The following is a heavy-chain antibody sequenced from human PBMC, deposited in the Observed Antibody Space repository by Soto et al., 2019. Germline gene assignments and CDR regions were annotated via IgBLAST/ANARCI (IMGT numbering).Heavy chain of an antibody. J-gene: IGHJ5*02. Sequence: QVLLQESGPGLVKSSQTLSLTCTVSGGSISSGDYSWSWVRQSPGKGLEWIGHIYNSRITYYNPSLKSRVVISIDTSRNQFSLRLNSLTAADRAVYFCARGVTVFGLVSRFWFDPWGQGTVVTVSS. CDR1: GGSISSGDYS. CDR3: ARGVTVFGLVSRFWFDP. V-gene: IGHV4-30-4*01. CDR2: IYNSRIT. D-gene: IGHD3-3*01.